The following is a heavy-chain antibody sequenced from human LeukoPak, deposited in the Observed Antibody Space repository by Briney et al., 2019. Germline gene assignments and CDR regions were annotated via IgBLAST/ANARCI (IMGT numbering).Heavy chain of an antibody. J-gene: IGHJ4*02. D-gene: IGHD6-19*01. Sequence: SETLSLTCTVSGGSVSSGSYYWSWIRQPPGNGLEWIGYIYYTGTTNYNPSLKSRVTISVDTSKNQFSLKLSSVTATDTAVYYCARLRSGWPFDYWGQGTLVTVSS. CDR3: ARLRSGWPFDY. CDR2: IYYTGTT. V-gene: IGHV4-61*01. CDR1: GGSVSSGSYY.